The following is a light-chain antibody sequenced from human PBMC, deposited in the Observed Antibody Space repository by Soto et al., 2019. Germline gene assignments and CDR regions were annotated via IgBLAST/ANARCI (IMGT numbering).Light chain of an antibody. CDR3: QQYKSWRT. J-gene: IGKJ1*01. V-gene: IGKV3-11*01. CDR1: QSVSSY. Sequence: EIVLTQSPATLSLSPGERATLSCRASQSVSSYLAWYQQKPGQAPRLLIYDASNRATGIPARFSGSGSGTDFTLTISSLEPEDFGVYYCQQYKSWRTFGQGTNVETK. CDR2: DAS.